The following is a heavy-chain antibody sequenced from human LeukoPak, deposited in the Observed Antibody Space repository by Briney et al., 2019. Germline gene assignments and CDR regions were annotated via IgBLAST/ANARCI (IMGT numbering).Heavy chain of an antibody. CDR3: ARRVLWFGDSFGLGPGGYYFDY. J-gene: IGHJ4*02. Sequence: SETLSLTCTVSGDSISSYYWSWIRQPPGKGLEWIGYIYYSGSTNYNPSLKSRVTISVDTSKNQFSLKLSSVTAADTAVYYCARRVLWFGDSFGLGPGGYYFDYWGQGTLVTVSS. V-gene: IGHV4-59*01. CDR1: GDSISSYY. D-gene: IGHD3-10*01. CDR2: IYYSGST.